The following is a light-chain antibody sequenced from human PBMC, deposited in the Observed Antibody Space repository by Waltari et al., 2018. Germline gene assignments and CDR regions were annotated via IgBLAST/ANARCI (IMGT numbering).Light chain of an antibody. CDR1: QRVGRA. J-gene: IGKJ1*01. CDR3: QMYVRLPVT. Sequence: MVLTQSPGTLALSPGERATLSCRASQRVGRALAWYQQKPGQAPRLLIYDASSRATGIPDRFSGSGSGTDFSLTISRVEPEDFAVYYCQMYVRLPVTFGQGTKVEVK. CDR2: DAS. V-gene: IGKV3-20*01.